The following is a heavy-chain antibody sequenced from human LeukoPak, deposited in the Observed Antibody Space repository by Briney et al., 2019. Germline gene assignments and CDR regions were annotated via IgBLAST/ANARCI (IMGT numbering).Heavy chain of an antibody. CDR2: ISPGSDMR. CDR3: ASGRDITVAGPGGYFDY. J-gene: IGHJ4*02. Sequence: GGSLRLSCAASGFTFSDYHMNWIRQAPGKGLEWISYISPGSDMRYFADSVKGRFTISRDNARNSLFLQMNSLTAEDTAVYYCASGRDITVAGPGGYFDYWGQGTLITVSS. V-gene: IGHV3-11*01. D-gene: IGHD6-19*01. CDR1: GFTFSDYH.